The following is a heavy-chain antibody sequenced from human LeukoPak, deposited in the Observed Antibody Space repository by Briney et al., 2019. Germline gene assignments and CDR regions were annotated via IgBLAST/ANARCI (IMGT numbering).Heavy chain of an antibody. D-gene: IGHD3-3*02. Sequence: PSETLSLTCTVSGGSISSNSYYWSWIRQPAGKGLEWIGRIYTSGSTNYNPSLKSRVTISVDTSKNQFSLKLSSVTAADTAVYYCARVIFPPYYMDVWGKGTTVTVSS. CDR2: IYTSGST. J-gene: IGHJ6*03. CDR3: ARVIFPPYYMDV. CDR1: GGSISSNSYY. V-gene: IGHV4-61*02.